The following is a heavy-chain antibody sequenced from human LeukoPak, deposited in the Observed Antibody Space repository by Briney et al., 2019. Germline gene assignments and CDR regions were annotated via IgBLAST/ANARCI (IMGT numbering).Heavy chain of an antibody. V-gene: IGHV3-30*04. CDR2: ISYDGSNK. CDR1: GFTFSSYA. CDR3: ARGRGYSYGSPLDY. D-gene: IGHD5-18*01. Sequence: PGGSLRLSCAASGFTFSSYAMHWVRQAPGKGLEWVAVISYDGSNKYYADSVKGRFTISRDNSKNTLYLQMNSLRAEDTAVYYCARGRGYSYGSPLDYWGQGTLVTVSS. J-gene: IGHJ4*02.